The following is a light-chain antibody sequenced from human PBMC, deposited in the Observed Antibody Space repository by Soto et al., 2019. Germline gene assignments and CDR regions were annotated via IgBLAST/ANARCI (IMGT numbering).Light chain of an antibody. J-gene: IGKJ2*01. Sequence: IQMTQSPSSLSASVGVSVTITCRASQSISTYLNLYHQKLGKAPELLIYVASTLQSGVPSRLSGSGSGTDFTLTLSSLQPEDFASYYCQQSYSTPYTFGQRTKVQIK. CDR1: QSISTY. CDR3: QQSYSTPYT. CDR2: VAS. V-gene: IGKV1-39*01.